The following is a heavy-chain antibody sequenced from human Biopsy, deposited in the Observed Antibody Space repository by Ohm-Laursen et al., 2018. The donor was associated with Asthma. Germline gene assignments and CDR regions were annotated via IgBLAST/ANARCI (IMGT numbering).Heavy chain of an antibody. Sequence: ASVKVSCKATGYTFINYAIHWVRQAPGQRLEWMGWINAGNGNTKYSEKFQGRVTITRDTSASTAYMDLSSLRSEDTAVYYCARTYYDFLTGQVNDALAMWGQGTVVTVSS. CDR1: GYTFINYA. J-gene: IGHJ3*02. CDR2: INAGNGNT. D-gene: IGHD3-9*01. CDR3: ARTYYDFLTGQVNDALAM. V-gene: IGHV1-3*01.